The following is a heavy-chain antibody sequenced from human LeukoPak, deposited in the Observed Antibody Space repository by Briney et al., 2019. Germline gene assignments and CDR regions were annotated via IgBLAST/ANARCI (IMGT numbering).Heavy chain of an antibody. CDR3: ARERATGTSDAFDI. D-gene: IGHD6-13*01. J-gene: IGHJ3*02. V-gene: IGHV4-59*01. CDR1: GGSISSYY. CDR2: IYYTGSI. Sequence: SETLSLTCTVSGGSISSYYWSWIRQPPGKGLEWIRYIYYTGSINYNPSLKSRVTISVDTSKNQFSLKLTFVTAADTAVYYCARERATGTSDAFDIWGQGTMVTVSA.